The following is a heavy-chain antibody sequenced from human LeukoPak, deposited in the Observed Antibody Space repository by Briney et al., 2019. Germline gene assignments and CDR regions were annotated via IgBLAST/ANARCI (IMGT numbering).Heavy chain of an antibody. J-gene: IGHJ4*02. CDR3: AKRKDGYNSFDY. V-gene: IGHV3-30*18. Sequence: GSLRLSCAASGFTLRRFEIKRVRQAPGQGLEGVAVISYDGSNKYYADSVKGRFTISRDNSKNTLYLQMNSLRAEDTAVYYCAKRKDGYNSFDYWGQGTLVTVSS. CDR1: GFTLRRFE. CDR2: ISYDGSNK. D-gene: IGHD5-24*01.